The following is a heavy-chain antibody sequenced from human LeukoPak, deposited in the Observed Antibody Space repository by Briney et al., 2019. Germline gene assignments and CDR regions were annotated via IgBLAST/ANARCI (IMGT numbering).Heavy chain of an antibody. CDR3: ARGFDWLEYYFDY. CDR1: GYTFTGYY. Sequence: GASVKVSCKASGYTFTGYYMHWVRQAPGQGLEWMGWINPNSGGTNYAQKFQGRVTMTTDTSISTAYMELSRLRSDDTAVYYCARGFDWLEYYFDYWGQGTLVTVSS. V-gene: IGHV1-2*02. D-gene: IGHD3-9*01. CDR2: INPNSGGT. J-gene: IGHJ4*02.